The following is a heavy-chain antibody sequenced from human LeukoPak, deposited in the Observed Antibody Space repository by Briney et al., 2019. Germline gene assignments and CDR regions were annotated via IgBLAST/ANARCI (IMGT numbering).Heavy chain of an antibody. J-gene: IGHJ6*03. V-gene: IGHV4-59*01. CDR2: IYYSGST. D-gene: IGHD1-26*01. CDR1: GGSISSYY. Sequence: SETLSLTCTVSGGSISSYYWSWIRQPPGKGLEWIGYIYYSGSTNYNPSLKSRVTISVDTSKNQFSLKLSSVTAADTAVYYCARLISGSYYNYYYMDVWGKGTTVTVSS. CDR3: ARLISGSYYNYYYMDV.